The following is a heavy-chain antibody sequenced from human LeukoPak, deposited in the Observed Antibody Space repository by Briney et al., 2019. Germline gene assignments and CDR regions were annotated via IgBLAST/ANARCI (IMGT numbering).Heavy chain of an antibody. CDR3: AREVISPSDAFDI. J-gene: IGHJ3*02. CDR2: TRNKANSYTT. Sequence: GGSVRLSCAASGFTFSDHYMDWVRQAPGKGLEWVGRTRNKANSYTTEYAASVKGRFTISRDDSKNSLYLQMNSLKTEDTAVYYCAREVISPSDAFDIWGQGTMVTVSS. V-gene: IGHV3-72*01. CDR1: GFTFSDHY. D-gene: IGHD2-21*01.